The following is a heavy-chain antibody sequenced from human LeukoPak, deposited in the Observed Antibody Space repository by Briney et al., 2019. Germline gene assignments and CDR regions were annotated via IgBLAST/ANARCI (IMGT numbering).Heavy chain of an antibody. V-gene: IGHV1-69*01. J-gene: IGHJ3*02. CDR2: IIPIFGTA. Sequence: SVKVSCKASGGTFSSYAISWVRQAPGQGLEWMGGIIPIFGTAKYAQKFQGRATITPGESTSTAYMELSSLRSEDTAVYYCVRSQPCGGDCERGFDIWGQGTMVTVSS. D-gene: IGHD2-21*02. CDR3: VRSQPCGGDCERGFDI. CDR1: GGTFSSYA.